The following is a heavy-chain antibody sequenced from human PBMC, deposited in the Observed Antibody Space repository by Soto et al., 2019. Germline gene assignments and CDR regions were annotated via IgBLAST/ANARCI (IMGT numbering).Heavy chain of an antibody. Sequence: GESLKISCKGSGYSFTSYWIGWVRQMPGKGLEWMGIIYPGDSDTRYSPSFQGQVTISADKSISTAYLQWSSLKASDTAMYYCASLAPNSYDSSGYYFFGAFDIWGQGTMVTVSS. CDR1: GYSFTSYW. J-gene: IGHJ3*02. CDR2: IYPGDSDT. V-gene: IGHV5-51*01. CDR3: ASLAPNSYDSSGYYFFGAFDI. D-gene: IGHD3-22*01.